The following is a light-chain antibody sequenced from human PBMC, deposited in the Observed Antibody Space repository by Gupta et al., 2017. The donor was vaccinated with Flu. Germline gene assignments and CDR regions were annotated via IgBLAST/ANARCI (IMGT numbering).Light chain of an antibody. Sequence: SSLSASAGDRVTITCQASQDIRNHLNWYQQRPGKAPELLIYEASNLETGVPSRFSGSGSGTYFTFTISSLQPEDSATYYCQQYDNIPPVTFGQGTRLEIK. V-gene: IGKV1-33*01. CDR1: QDIRNH. CDR3: QQYDNIPPVT. CDR2: EAS. J-gene: IGKJ5*01.